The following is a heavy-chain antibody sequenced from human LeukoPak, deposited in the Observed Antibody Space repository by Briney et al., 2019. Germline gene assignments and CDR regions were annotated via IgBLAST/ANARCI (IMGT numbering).Heavy chain of an antibody. Sequence: PSETLSLTCIVSGGSISSSGYYWDWIRQPPGKGLEWVSSISSSSNYIYYAESVKGRFTISRDNAKNSLYLQMNSLGAEDTAVYYCARDSSNYYYDSSGYRFGYWGPGTLVTVSS. J-gene: IGHJ4*02. D-gene: IGHD3-22*01. V-gene: IGHV3-21*01. CDR1: GGSISSSGYY. CDR2: ISSSSNYI. CDR3: ARDSSNYYYDSSGYRFGY.